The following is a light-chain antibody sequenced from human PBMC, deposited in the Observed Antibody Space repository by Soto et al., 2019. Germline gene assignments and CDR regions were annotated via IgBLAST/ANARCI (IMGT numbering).Light chain of an antibody. CDR1: QSVSSSY. J-gene: IGKJ1*01. Sequence: EIVLTQSPGTVSLSPGERATLSCRASQSVSSSYLAWYLQKPGQAPRLLIYGASSRATGIPDRFSGSGSGTDFTLTISRLEPEDLAVYYCQQYGSSPKTFGQGTKVEIK. CDR3: QQYGSSPKT. V-gene: IGKV3-20*01. CDR2: GAS.